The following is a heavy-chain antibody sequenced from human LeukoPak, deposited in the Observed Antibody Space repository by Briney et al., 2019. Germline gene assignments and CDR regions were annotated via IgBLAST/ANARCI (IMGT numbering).Heavy chain of an antibody. J-gene: IGHJ4*02. CDR2: SRNKANAYST. CDR3: TRIFYYGSRGYYPDH. D-gene: IGHD3-22*01. Sequence: GGSLRLSCAASGFTVSDHHMDWVRQAPGKGLEWIGRSRNKANAYSTVYAASVKGRFSFSRDDPKNSLDLQMNSLKTEDTAVYYCTRIFYYGSRGYYPDHWGQGTLVTVSS. V-gene: IGHV3-72*01. CDR1: GFTVSDHH.